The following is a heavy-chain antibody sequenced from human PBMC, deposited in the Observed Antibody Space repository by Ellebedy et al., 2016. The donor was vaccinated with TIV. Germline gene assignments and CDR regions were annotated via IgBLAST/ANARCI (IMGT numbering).Heavy chain of an antibody. Sequence: SETLSLTXTVSGGSISSYYWSWIRQPPGKGLEWIGYIYYSGSTNYNPSLKSRVTISVDTSKNQFSLKLSSVTAADTAVYYCARGRRGTYYYGSGSHFNDYWGQGTLVTVSS. CDR1: GGSISSYY. CDR2: IYYSGST. V-gene: IGHV4-59*12. D-gene: IGHD3-10*01. CDR3: ARGRRGTYYYGSGSHFNDY. J-gene: IGHJ4*02.